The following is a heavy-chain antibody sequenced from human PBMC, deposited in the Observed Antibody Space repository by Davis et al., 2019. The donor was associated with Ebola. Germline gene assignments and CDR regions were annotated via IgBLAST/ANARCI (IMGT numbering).Heavy chain of an antibody. Sequence: MPSETLSLTCTVSGGSISNRNYYWGWIRQPPGKGLEWIGSMYYSGSTYYNPSLKSRVTISVDTPKNQFSLKLSSVTAADTAVYYCARTVVLVPGAILSVNAFDIWGQGTMVTVSS. CDR1: GGSISNRNYY. V-gene: IGHV4-39*01. J-gene: IGHJ3*02. D-gene: IGHD2-2*02. CDR2: MYYSGST. CDR3: ARTVVLVPGAILSVNAFDI.